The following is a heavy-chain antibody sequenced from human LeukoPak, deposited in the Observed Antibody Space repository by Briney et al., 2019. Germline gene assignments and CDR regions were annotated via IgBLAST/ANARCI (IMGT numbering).Heavy chain of an antibody. J-gene: IGHJ3*02. V-gene: IGHV3-23*01. CDR2: ISESGATT. D-gene: IGHD3-10*01. Sequence: GGSLRLSCAASGFTFTRYAINWVRQAPGKGLEWVSVISESGATTFYAASVKGRFAVSRDNSKNTLYLQMDSLRAEDTAVYYCARALGYGSGSFDIWGQGTMVTVSS. CDR1: GFTFTRYA. CDR3: ARALGYGSGSFDI.